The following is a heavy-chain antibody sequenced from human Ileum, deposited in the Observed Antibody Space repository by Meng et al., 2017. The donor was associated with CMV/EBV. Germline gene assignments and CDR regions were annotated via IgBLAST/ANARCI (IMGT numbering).Heavy chain of an antibody. V-gene: IGHV3-23*01. D-gene: IGHD7-27*01. CDR1: GFTFSTYA. CDR2: ISTSGDTT. Sequence: GGSLRLSCAASGFTFSTYAMTWVRQAPGKGLEWVSIISTSGDTTYYADSVKGRFTISRDNSKNTLYLQMNSLRAEDTAVYYCARTKLGTLFDYWGQGTLVTVSS. J-gene: IGHJ4*02. CDR3: ARTKLGTLFDY.